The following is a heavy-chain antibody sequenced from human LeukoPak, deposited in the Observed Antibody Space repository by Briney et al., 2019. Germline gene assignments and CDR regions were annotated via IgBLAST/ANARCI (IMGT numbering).Heavy chain of an antibody. J-gene: IGHJ4*02. D-gene: IGHD1-26*01. V-gene: IGHV4-34*01. Sequence: SETLSLTCAVYGGSFSGYYWSWIRQPPGKGLEWIGEINHSGSTNYNPSLKSRVTISVDTSKNQFSLKLSSVTAADTAVYYCARTGPSRGALRSGSYRHYYFDYWGQGTLVTVSS. CDR3: ARTGPSRGALRSGSYRHYYFDY. CDR1: GGSFSGYY. CDR2: INHSGST.